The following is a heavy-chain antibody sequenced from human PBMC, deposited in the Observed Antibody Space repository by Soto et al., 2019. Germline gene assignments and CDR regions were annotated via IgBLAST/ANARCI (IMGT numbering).Heavy chain of an antibody. V-gene: IGHV1-69*13. CDR3: ARASWAVAGISSSYYYYGMDV. CDR2: IIPIFGTA. J-gene: IGHJ6*02. CDR1: GGTFSSYA. D-gene: IGHD6-19*01. Sequence: GASVKVSCKASGGTFSSYAISWVRQAPGQGLEWMGGIIPIFGTANYAQKFQGRVTITADESTSTAYMELSSLRSEDTAVYYCARASWAVAGISSSYYYYGMDVWGQGTTLTVSS.